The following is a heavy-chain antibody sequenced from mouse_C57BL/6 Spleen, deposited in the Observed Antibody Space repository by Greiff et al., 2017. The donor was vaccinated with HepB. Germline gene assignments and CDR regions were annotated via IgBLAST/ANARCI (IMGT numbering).Heavy chain of an antibody. D-gene: IGHD2-2*01. CDR3: ARDGYDWYFDV. V-gene: IGHV1-7*01. J-gene: IGHJ1*03. CDR1: GPPFPLSF. CDR2: IPPRSFYT. Sequence: VQLPSSLPELAPPFSSSHLSPPAPGPPFPLSFLPFFPPLPFPFLELIVSIPPRSFYTNYNQKFKDKATLTADKSSSTAYMQLSSLTYEDSAVYYCARDGYDWYFDVWGTGTTVTVSS.